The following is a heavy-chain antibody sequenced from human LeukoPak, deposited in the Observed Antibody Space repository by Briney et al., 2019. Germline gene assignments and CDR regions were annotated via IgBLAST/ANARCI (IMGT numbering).Heavy chain of an antibody. Sequence: GGSLRLSCAASGFSFSSYEMNWVRQAPGKGLEWLSYINSGGSTTYCADSVKGRFTISRDNAKNSLYLQMNSLRAEDTAVYYCATKHDYWGQGTLVTVSS. V-gene: IGHV3-48*03. CDR1: GFSFSSYE. J-gene: IGHJ4*02. CDR3: ATKHDY. CDR2: INSGGSTT.